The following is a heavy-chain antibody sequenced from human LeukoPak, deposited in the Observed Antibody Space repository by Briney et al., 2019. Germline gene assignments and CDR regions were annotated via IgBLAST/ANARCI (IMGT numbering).Heavy chain of an antibody. CDR3: ARDTYSNYRAYYFDY. Sequence: KPSETLSLTCAVYGGSFRGYYWSWIRQPPGKGLEWIGEINHSGSTNYNPSLKSRVTISVDTSKNQFSLKLSSVTAADTAVYYCARDTYSNYRAYYFDYWGQGTLVTVSS. CDR1: GGSFRGYY. J-gene: IGHJ4*02. V-gene: IGHV4-34*01. D-gene: IGHD4-11*01. CDR2: INHSGST.